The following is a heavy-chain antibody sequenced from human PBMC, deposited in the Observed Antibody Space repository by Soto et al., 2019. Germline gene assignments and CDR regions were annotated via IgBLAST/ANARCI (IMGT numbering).Heavy chain of an antibody. V-gene: IGHV3-30-3*01. CDR2: ISYDGSNK. CDR1: GFTFSSYA. J-gene: IGHJ4*02. CDR3: GRKPGMGHIVQMGGGGDY. D-gene: IGHD2-8*01. Sequence: QVQLVESGGGVVQPGRSLRLSCAASGFTFSSYAMHWVRQAPGKGLEWVAVISYDGSNKYYADSVKGRFTISRDNSKNPLYLQMKGLGAEDTVGDYGGRKPGMGHIVQMGGGGDYWGQGTLVTVSS.